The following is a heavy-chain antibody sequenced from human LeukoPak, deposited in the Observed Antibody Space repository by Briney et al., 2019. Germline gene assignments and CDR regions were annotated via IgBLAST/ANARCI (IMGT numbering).Heavy chain of an antibody. CDR3: ARGTYYDSSGYYPNFDY. Sequence: ASVKVSCKASGYTFTTYDINWVRQATGQGLEWMGWINPNSGGTNYAQKFQGRVTMTRDTSISTAYMELSRLRSDDTAVYYCARGTYYDSSGYYPNFDYWGQGTLVTVSS. CDR2: INPNSGGT. J-gene: IGHJ4*02. CDR1: GYTFTTYD. D-gene: IGHD3-22*01. V-gene: IGHV1-2*02.